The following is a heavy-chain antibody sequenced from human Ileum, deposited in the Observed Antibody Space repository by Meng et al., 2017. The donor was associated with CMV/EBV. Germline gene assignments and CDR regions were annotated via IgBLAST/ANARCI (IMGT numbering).Heavy chain of an antibody. Sequence: QVLLHQSRPRLVTPSQFQPLPSAISGDSVSSNSVTWNWIRQSPSRGLEWLGRTYYRSKWYNDYAVSVKSRITINPDTSKNQFSLQLNSMTPEDTAVYYCTSAYYYDSSGYYDYWGQGTLVTVSS. V-gene: IGHV6-1*01. D-gene: IGHD3-22*01. J-gene: IGHJ4*02. CDR2: TYYRSKWYN. CDR1: GDSVSSNSVT. CDR3: TSAYYYDSSGYYDY.